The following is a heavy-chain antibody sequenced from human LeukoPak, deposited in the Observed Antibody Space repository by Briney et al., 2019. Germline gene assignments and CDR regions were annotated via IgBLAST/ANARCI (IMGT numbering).Heavy chain of an antibody. D-gene: IGHD1-14*01. Sequence: PGGSLRLSCAASGFTFGNSWVHWVRQAPGKGLVWVSLINADGSTTSYADSVKGRFTISRDNARNPLSLEMNRLTIKDKAVYYCIVVVEPPDSDGFEVWGEGTMITASS. V-gene: IGHV3-74*01. CDR1: GFTFGNSW. J-gene: IGHJ3*01. CDR2: INADGSTT. CDR3: IVVVEPPDSDGFEV.